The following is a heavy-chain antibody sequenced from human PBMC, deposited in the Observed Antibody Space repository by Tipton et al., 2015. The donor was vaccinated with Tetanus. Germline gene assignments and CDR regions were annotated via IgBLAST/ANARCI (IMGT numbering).Heavy chain of an antibody. CDR3: ARRQTYCTNGFCPFEN. V-gene: IGHV4-39*01. D-gene: IGHD2-8*01. Sequence: TLSLTCTVSGDSVSSSRYYWGWIRQPPGKELEWIGSIYYSGSTYYNPSLKSRVTISVDTSKNQFSLRLSSVTAADTAVYYCARRQTYCTNGFCPFENWGQGTLVTVSS. J-gene: IGHJ4*02. CDR1: GDSVSSSRYY. CDR2: IYYSGST.